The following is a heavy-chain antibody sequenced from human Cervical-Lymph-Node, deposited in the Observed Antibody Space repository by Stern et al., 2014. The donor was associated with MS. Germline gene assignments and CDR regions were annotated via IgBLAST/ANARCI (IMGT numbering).Heavy chain of an antibody. CDR3: ARGRGSFRAEYSQP. CDR2: INPDSGDT. Sequence: VQLVESGAEVKKPGASVKVSCKASGYTFTAYFIHWVRQAPGQGLEWMGRINPDSGDTNYAQNFQGRVTMTRDTSISTAYMEVSRLTSDDTAVYYCARGRGSFRAEYSQPWGQGTLVTASS. D-gene: IGHD1-26*01. J-gene: IGHJ1*01. CDR1: GYTFTAYF. V-gene: IGHV1-2*06.